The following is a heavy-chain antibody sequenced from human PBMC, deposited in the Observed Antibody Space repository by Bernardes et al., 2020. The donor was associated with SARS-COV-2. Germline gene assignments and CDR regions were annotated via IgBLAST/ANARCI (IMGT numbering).Heavy chain of an antibody. CDR1: GGSISSYY. J-gene: IGHJ6*02. V-gene: IGHV4-59*01. CDR3: ARWDPQTGYGMDV. Sequence: SETLSLTCTVSGGSISSYYWSWIRQPPGKGLEWIGYIYYSGSTNYNPSLKSRVTISVDTSKNQFSLKLSSVTAADTAVYYCARWDPQTGYGMDVWGQGTTVTVSS. CDR2: IYYSGST. D-gene: IGHD3-9*01.